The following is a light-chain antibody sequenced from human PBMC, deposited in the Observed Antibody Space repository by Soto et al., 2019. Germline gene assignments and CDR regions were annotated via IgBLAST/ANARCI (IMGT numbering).Light chain of an antibody. CDR2: AAS. V-gene: IGKV3-15*01. J-gene: IGKJ2*01. CDR1: QRISNN. CDR3: QHYNNWPPYT. Sequence: EIVMTQSPATLSVSPGERATLSCRASQRISNNLAWYQHKTGQAPRLPIYAASTRATGIPARFSGSGSETEFTLTISSLQSEDFAVYYCQHYNNWPPYTFGQGTRLEIK.